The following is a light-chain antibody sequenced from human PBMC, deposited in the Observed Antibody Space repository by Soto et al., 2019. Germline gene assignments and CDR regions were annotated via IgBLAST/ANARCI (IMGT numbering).Light chain of an antibody. CDR3: QHYNSYSEA. CDR2: KAS. CDR1: QTISSW. J-gene: IGKJ1*01. Sequence: IQMTQSPSTLSGSVGDRVTITCRASQTISSWLAWYQQRPGKAPKLLIYKASTLNSGVPSRFSGSGSGTEFTLTISSLQPDDFATYYCQHYNSYSEAFGQGTKV. V-gene: IGKV1-5*03.